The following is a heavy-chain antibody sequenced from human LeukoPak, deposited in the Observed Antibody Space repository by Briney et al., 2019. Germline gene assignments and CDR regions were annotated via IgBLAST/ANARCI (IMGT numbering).Heavy chain of an antibody. CDR2: ISSDGSIT. D-gene: IGHD3-10*01. CDR3: ARDPGSYYGSGSRYYYYYYMDV. V-gene: IGHV3-74*01. J-gene: IGHJ6*03. CDR1: GFTFSTYW. Sequence: GGSLRLSCAASGFTFSTYWMHWVRHAPGKGLVWVSRISSDGSITGYADSVKGRFTISRDNAKNTLYLQMNSLRAEDTAVYYCARDPGSYYGSGSRYYYYYYMDVWGKGTTVTVSS.